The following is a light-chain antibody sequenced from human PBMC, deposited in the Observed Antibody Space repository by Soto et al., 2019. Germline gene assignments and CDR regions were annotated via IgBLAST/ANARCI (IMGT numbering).Light chain of an antibody. CDR2: GAS. J-gene: IGKJ1*01. V-gene: IGKV3-20*01. Sequence: EIVLTQSPDTLSLSPGERSTLSCRASRSVSSSYLAWYQQKPGQAPRLLIYGASSRATGIPDRFSGSGSGTDFTLTISSLEPDDFAVYYCQKYGSSWTFGQGTKVDIK. CDR3: QKYGSSWT. CDR1: RSVSSSY.